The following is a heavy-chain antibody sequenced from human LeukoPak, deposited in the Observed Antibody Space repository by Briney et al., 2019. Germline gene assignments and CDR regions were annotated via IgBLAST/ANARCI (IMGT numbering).Heavy chain of an antibody. Sequence: GASVKVSCKASGYTFTSYYMHWVRQAPGQGLEWMGIINPSGGSTSYAQKFQGRVTMTRDTSTSTVYMELSSLRSEDTAVYYCARERIAVAGTTYYFDYWGQGTLVTVSS. CDR3: ARERIAVAGTTYYFDY. CDR1: GYTFTSYY. J-gene: IGHJ4*02. CDR2: INPSGGST. V-gene: IGHV1-46*01. D-gene: IGHD6-19*01.